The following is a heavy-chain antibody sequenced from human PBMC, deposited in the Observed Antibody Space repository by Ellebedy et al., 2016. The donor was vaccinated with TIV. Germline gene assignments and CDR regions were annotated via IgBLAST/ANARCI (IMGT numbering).Heavy chain of an antibody. Sequence: MPSETLSLTCTASGASVSSYFWSWIRQSPGKGLEWIASIYYSGTTNYNPSLKSRVNISVDTSKNQSSLTLMSSVSAADTAVYYCARADYGDYGAYYYGLDVWGQGTTVTVSS. CDR1: GASVSSYF. D-gene: IGHD4-17*01. CDR2: IYYSGTT. CDR3: ARADYGDYGAYYYGLDV. J-gene: IGHJ6*02. V-gene: IGHV4-59*02.